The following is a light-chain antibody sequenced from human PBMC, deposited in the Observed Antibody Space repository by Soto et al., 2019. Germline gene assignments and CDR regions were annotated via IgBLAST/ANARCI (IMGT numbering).Light chain of an antibody. CDR1: QSVSSTF. V-gene: IGKV3-20*01. CDR3: GQFVSAPPRT. J-gene: IGKJ1*01. CDR2: GVS. Sequence: EIVLTQSPGTLSLSPGERATLSCRASQSVSSTFLAWYQQKPGQAPMLLIYGVSKRATGIPDRFSGSGSGTDFTLTISRLEPEDFAVYFCGQFVSAPPRTFGQGTKVEIK.